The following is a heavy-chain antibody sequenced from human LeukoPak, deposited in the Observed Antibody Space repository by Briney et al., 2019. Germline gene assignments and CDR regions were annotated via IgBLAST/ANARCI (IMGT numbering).Heavy chain of an antibody. V-gene: IGHV3-23*01. Sequence: QPGGSLRLSCAASGFTFSSYAMSWIRQTPGKGLEWVSAITGSGDTTYYADSVKGRFTISRDNSKNTLYLQMNSLRAEDTAIYYCAKDLDIAAAHWGQGTLVTVS. J-gene: IGHJ4*02. CDR3: AKDLDIAAAH. CDR1: GFTFSSYA. D-gene: IGHD6-13*01. CDR2: ITGSGDTT.